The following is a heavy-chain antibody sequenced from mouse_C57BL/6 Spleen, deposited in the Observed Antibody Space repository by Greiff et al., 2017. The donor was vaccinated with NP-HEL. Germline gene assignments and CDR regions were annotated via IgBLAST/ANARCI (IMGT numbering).Heavy chain of an antibody. V-gene: IGHV1-80*01. D-gene: IGHD1-1*01. J-gene: IGHJ1*03. CDR1: GYAFSSYW. Sequence: QVQLQQSGAELVKPGASVKISCKASGYAFSSYWMNWVKQRPGKGLEWIGQIYPGDGDTNYNGKFKGKATLTADKSSSTAYMQLSSLTSEDSAVYFCAREGYYYGSSKYFDVWGTGTTVTVSS. CDR3: AREGYYYGSSKYFDV. CDR2: IYPGDGDT.